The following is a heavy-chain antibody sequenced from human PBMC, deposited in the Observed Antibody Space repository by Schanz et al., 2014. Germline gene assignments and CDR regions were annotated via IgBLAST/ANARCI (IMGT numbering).Heavy chain of an antibody. CDR2: IGYLGDT. D-gene: IGHD5-12*01. CDR1: GFTLSNSD. CDR3: ASPSGYSDYGTYFDF. V-gene: IGHV3-13*01. Sequence: EVQLVESGGGLVQPGGSLRLSCAASGFTLSNSDMHWVHQGTGKGLEWVSTIGYLGDTYYPDSVKGRFTVSRDSGQNSLYLQMNSLRAGDTAVYYCASPSGYSDYGTYFDFWGQGTLVTVSS. J-gene: IGHJ4*02.